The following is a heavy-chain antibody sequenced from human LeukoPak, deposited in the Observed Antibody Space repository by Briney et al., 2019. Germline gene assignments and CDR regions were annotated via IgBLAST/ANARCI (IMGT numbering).Heavy chain of an antibody. CDR3: AREASSSWTPSFDY. Sequence: GGSLRLSCAASGFTFSSYWMSWVRQAPGKGLEWVANIKQDGSEKYYVDSVKGRFTISRDNAKNSPYLQMNSLRAEDTAVYYCAREASSSWTPSFDYWGQGTLVTVSS. J-gene: IGHJ4*02. V-gene: IGHV3-7*01. CDR1: GFTFSSYW. D-gene: IGHD6-13*01. CDR2: IKQDGSEK.